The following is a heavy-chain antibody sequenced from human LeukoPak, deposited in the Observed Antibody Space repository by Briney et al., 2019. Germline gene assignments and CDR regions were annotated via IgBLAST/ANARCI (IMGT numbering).Heavy chain of an antibody. CDR3: ARGTVRGVIPPYYYYYMDV. CDR2: ISAYNGNT. Sequence: ASVKVSCKASGYTFTGYYMHWVRQAPGQGLEWMGWISAYNGNTNYAQKLQGRVTMTTDTSTSTAYMELRSLRSDDTAVYYCARGTVRGVIPPYYYYYMDVWGKGTTVTISS. J-gene: IGHJ6*03. V-gene: IGHV1-18*04. D-gene: IGHD3-10*01. CDR1: GYTFTGYY.